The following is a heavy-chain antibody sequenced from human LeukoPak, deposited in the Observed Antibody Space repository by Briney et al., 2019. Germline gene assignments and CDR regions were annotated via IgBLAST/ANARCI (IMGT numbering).Heavy chain of an antibody. V-gene: IGHV1-2*06. Sequence: ASVKVSCKASGYTFTGYYMHWVRQAPGQGLEWMGRINPNSGGTNYAQKFQGRVTMTRDTSISTAYMELSRLRSDDTAVYYCVSGVLRWGSSFDYWGQGTLVTVSS. J-gene: IGHJ4*02. CDR2: INPNSGGT. CDR1: GYTFTGYY. CDR3: VSGVLRWGSSFDY. D-gene: IGHD2/OR15-2a*01.